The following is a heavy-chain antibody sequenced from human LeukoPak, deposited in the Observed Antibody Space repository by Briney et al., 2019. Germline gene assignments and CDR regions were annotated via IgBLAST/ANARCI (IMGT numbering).Heavy chain of an antibody. V-gene: IGHV3-13*01. CDR2: IGTAGDT. CDR1: GFSISTYD. CDR3: ARAGKEYQFHGMDV. J-gene: IGHJ6*02. Sequence: GALRLSCVASGFSISTYDMFWVRQPTGKGLEWVSVIGTAGDTYYPDSVKDRFTISRDNVRNSLYLQMINLRAGDTAIYYCARAGKEYQFHGMDVWGQGSTVTVSS. D-gene: IGHD2-2*01.